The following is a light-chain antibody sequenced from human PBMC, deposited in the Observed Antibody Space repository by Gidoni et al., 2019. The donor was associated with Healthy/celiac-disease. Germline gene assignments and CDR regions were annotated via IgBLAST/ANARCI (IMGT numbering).Light chain of an antibody. CDR2: KAS. CDR1: QSISSW. Sequence: DIQMTKSPSTLSASVGDRVTITCRASQSISSWLAWYQQKPGKAPKLLIYKASSLESGVPSRFSGSGSGTEFPLTISSLQPDDFATYYCQQYNSYSSLTFGGGTKVEIK. CDR3: QQYNSYSSLT. V-gene: IGKV1-5*03. J-gene: IGKJ4*01.